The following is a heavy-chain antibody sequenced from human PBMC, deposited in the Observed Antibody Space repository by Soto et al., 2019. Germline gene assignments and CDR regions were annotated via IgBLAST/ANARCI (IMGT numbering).Heavy chain of an antibody. J-gene: IGHJ4*02. CDR1: GLTFGDYW. V-gene: IGHV3-7*05. CDR2: IRKDGSEQ. Sequence: EVQLVESGGGLVQPGGSLRLSCAASGLTFGDYWMNWVRQAPGKGLEWVANIRKDGSEQNYVDSVKGRFTISRDSATNSLFLQMSSLRVEDTVVYCCAGGIGWESEFGGPGTHVTVSS. D-gene: IGHD6-19*01. CDR3: AGGIGWESEF.